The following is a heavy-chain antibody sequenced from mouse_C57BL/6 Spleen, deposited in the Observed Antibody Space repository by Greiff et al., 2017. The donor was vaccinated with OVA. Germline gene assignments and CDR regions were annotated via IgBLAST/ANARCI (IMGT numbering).Heavy chain of an antibody. CDR2: IYPGSGNT. CDR3: ARFDGYSLAMDY. CDR1: GYTFTDYY. D-gene: IGHD2-3*01. J-gene: IGHJ4*01. Sequence: QVQLKESGAELVRPGASVKLSCKASGYTFTDYYINWVKQRPGQGLEWIARIYPGSGNTYYNEKFKGKATLTAEKSSSTAYMQLSSLTSEDSAVYFCARFDGYSLAMDYWGQGTSVTVSS. V-gene: IGHV1-76*01.